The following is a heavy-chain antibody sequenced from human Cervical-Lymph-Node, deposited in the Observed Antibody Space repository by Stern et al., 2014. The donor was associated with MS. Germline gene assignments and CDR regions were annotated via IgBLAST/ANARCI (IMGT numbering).Heavy chain of an antibody. CDR3: ARGELKEGLVRGMDV. V-gene: IGHV1-69*01. D-gene: IGHD1-26*01. Sequence: VQLVESGAEVKKPGSSVKVSCKASGGTFSSYAISWVRQAPGQGLEWMGGIIPIFGTANYAQKFQGRVTITSDESTSTAYLELSSLGYEDTAVYYCARGELKEGLVRGMDVWGQGTTVTVSS. CDR1: GGTFSSYA. J-gene: IGHJ6*02. CDR2: IIPIFGTA.